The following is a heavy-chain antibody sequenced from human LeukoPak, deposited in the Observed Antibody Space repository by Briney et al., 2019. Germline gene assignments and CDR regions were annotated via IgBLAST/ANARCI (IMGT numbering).Heavy chain of an antibody. V-gene: IGHV3-23*01. Sequence: GGSLRLSCAASGFTFSTNDMSWVRQAPGKGLEWVSAISGSGYSTYYADSVKGRFTISRDNSKNTLYLEVNSLRAEDTAVYYCAKRYCGGGSCYGFCDYWGQGTLVTVST. CDR1: GFTFSTND. J-gene: IGHJ4*02. D-gene: IGHD2-15*01. CDR2: ISGSGYST. CDR3: AKRYCGGGSCYGFCDY.